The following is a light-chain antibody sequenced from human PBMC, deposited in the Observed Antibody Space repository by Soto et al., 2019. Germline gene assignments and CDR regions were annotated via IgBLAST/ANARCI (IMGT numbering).Light chain of an antibody. CDR2: GAS. CDR1: QSVISSY. J-gene: IGKJ1*01. V-gene: IGKV3-20*01. CDR3: QQYGNSHRT. Sequence: EIVLTQSPGTLSLSPGERATLFFSASQSVISSYLAWYQHKPGQAPRLLIYGASNRATGIPDRFSGSGSGTDFTLIINRLEPEDFAVYYCQQYGNSHRTFGQGTKVDI.